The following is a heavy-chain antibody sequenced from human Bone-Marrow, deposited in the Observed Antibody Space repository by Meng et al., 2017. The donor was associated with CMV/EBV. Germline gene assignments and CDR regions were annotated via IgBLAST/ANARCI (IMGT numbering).Heavy chain of an antibody. CDR3: ARDFWSGAGYYYYGMDV. V-gene: IGHV4-31*03. CDR1: GGSISSGGYY. J-gene: IGHJ6*02. CDR2: IYYSGST. Sequence: LRLSCTVSGGSISSGGYYWSWIRQHPGKGLEWIGYIYYSGSTYYNPSLKSRVTISVDTSKNQFSLKLSSVTAADTAVYYCARDFWSGAGYYYYGMDVWGQGTTVTVSS. D-gene: IGHD3-3*01.